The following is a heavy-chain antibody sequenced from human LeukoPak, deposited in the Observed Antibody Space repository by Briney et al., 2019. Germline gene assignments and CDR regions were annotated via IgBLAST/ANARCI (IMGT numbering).Heavy chain of an antibody. D-gene: IGHD2-2*01. CDR3: ARAKGYCSSTSSLHRCWFDP. J-gene: IGHJ5*02. CDR2: INTNTGNP. CDR1: GYTFTSYA. Sequence: ASVKVSCKASGYTFTSYAMNWVRQAPGQGLEWMGWINTNTGNPTYAQGFTGRFVFSLDTSVNTAYLQISSLKAEDTAVCYCARAKGYCSSTSSLHRCWFDPWGQGTLVTVSS. V-gene: IGHV7-4-1*02.